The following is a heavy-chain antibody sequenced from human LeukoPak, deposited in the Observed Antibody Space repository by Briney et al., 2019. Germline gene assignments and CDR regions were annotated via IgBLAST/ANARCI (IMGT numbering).Heavy chain of an antibody. V-gene: IGHV4-59*01. CDR1: GGSISSYY. Sequence: PSETLSLTCTVSGGSISSYYWSWLRQPPGKGLEWIGYIYYSGSTNYNPSLKSRVTISVDTSKNQFSLKLSSVTAADTAVYYCARGGSGYGYYYYYYMDVWGKGTTVTVSS. J-gene: IGHJ6*03. D-gene: IGHD5-18*01. CDR3: ARGGSGYGYYYYYYMDV. CDR2: IYYSGST.